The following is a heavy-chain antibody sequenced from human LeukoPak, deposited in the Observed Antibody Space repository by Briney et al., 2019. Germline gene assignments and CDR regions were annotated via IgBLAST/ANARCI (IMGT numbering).Heavy chain of an antibody. CDR2: IGTSGDT. D-gene: IGHD3-16*01. CDR3: ARGLWGAIDY. CDR1: GFTFSSYD. V-gene: IGHV3-13*04. Sequence: GGSLRLSCAASGFTFSSYDMHWVRQATGKGLEWVSAIGTSGDTFYPGSVKGRFTVSRENAKNSLYLQMNSLRAGDTAVYYCARGLWGAIDYWGQGTLVTVSS. J-gene: IGHJ4*02.